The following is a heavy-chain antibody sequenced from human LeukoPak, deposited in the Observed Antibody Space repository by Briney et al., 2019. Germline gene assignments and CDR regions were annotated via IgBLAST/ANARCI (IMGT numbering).Heavy chain of an antibody. V-gene: IGHV1-69*05. CDR3: ARGSGSYYGLFDY. D-gene: IGHD1-26*01. Sequence: GASVKVSCKASGGTFSSYAISWVRQAPGQGLEWMGGIIPIFGTANYAQKFQGRVTITTDESTSTAYMELSSLRSEDTAVYYCARGSGSYYGLFDYWGQGTLVTVSS. CDR1: GGTFSSYA. J-gene: IGHJ4*02. CDR2: IIPIFGTA.